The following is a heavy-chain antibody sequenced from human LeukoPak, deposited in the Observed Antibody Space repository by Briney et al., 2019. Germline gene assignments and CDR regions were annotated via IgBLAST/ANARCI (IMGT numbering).Heavy chain of an antibody. Sequence: ASVKVSCKAFGYTFTSNYMHWVRQAPGQGPGWMGVISPSGGSTTYAQKFQGRVTMTRDTSISTAYMELSRLRSDDTAVYYCARDVRAVAGHFDYWGQGTLVTVSS. J-gene: IGHJ4*02. D-gene: IGHD6-19*01. CDR2: ISPSGGST. CDR1: GYTFTSNY. V-gene: IGHV1-46*01. CDR3: ARDVRAVAGHFDY.